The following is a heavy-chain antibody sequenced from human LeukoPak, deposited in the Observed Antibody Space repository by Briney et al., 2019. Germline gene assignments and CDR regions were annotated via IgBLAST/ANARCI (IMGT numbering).Heavy chain of an antibody. Sequence: GGSLRLSCAASGFTFSSYGMHWVRQAPDKGLEWVAFIRYDGRKTYYADSVKGRFTISRDNSKNTLYLQMNSLRAEDTAVYYCAKDSHKSSYGTFDYWGQGTLVTVSS. CDR2: IRYDGRKT. D-gene: IGHD5-18*01. V-gene: IGHV3-30*02. CDR1: GFTFSSYG. J-gene: IGHJ4*02. CDR3: AKDSHKSSYGTFDY.